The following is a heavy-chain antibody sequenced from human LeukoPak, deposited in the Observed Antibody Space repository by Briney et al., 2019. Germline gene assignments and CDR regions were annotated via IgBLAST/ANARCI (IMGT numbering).Heavy chain of an antibody. V-gene: IGHV1-8*02. J-gene: IGHJ4*02. Sequence: ASVKVSCKASGYTFTSSDINWVRQATGQGLEWMGWMNPNSGNTGYAQKLQGRVTMTTDTSTSTAYMELRSLRSDDTAVYYCARGGSGWYYFDYWGQGTLVTVSS. D-gene: IGHD6-19*01. CDR2: MNPNSGNT. CDR3: ARGGSGWYYFDY. CDR1: GYTFTSSD.